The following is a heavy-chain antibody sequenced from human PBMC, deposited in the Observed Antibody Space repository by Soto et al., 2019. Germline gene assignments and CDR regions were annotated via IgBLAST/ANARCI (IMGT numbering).Heavy chain of an antibody. CDR3: AKWGRASVYALSPCNYYYRVA. Sequence: HPGGSLRLSCAVSGFSFNDYAMSWVRQAPGKGLEWVSSISGSGATTHHADSVKGRFTISRDSSKHTLYLNMNSLRAEDTAVYYCAKWGRASVYALSPCNYYYRVAWGKGPPVTVS. CDR2: ISGSGATT. V-gene: IGHV3-23*01. CDR1: GFSFNDYA. J-gene: IGHJ6*03. D-gene: IGHD2-2*01.